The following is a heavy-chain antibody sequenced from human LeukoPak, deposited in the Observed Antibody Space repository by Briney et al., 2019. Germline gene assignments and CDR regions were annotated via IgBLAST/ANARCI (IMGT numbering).Heavy chain of an antibody. CDR3: ARCITMVRGVIFCYYFDY. J-gene: IGHJ4*02. CDR2: ISSSGSTI. CDR1: GFTFSDYY. Sequence: PGGSLRLSCAASGFTFSDYYMSWIRQAPGKGLEWGSYISSSGSTIYYADSVKGRFTISRDNAKNSLYLQMNSLRAEDTAVYYCARCITMVRGVIFCYYFDYWGQGILVTVSS. V-gene: IGHV3-11*04. D-gene: IGHD3-10*01.